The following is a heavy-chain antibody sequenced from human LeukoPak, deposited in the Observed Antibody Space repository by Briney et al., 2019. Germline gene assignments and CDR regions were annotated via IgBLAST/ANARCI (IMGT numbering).Heavy chain of an antibody. J-gene: IGHJ6*02. CDR1: GFTFSSYA. CDR2: ISGSGAST. D-gene: IGHD2-15*01. Sequence: GGSLRLSCAASGFTFSSYAMSWVRQAPGEGLEWVSSISGSGASTYYVDSVKGRFTSARDNSKNTLFLQMNSLRAEDTAVYYCAKEDIVVVVGYYYGMDVWGQGTTVTVSS. CDR3: AKEDIVVVVGYYYGMDV. V-gene: IGHV3-23*01.